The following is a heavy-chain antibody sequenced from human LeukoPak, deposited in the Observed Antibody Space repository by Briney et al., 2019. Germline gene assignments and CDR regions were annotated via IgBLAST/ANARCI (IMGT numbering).Heavy chain of an antibody. J-gene: IGHJ4*02. Sequence: GGSLRLSCAASGFTFSDYEMNWVRQAPGKGLEWLSYITSSSDYTNYADSVKGRFTISRDNAKKSLYLQMNSLRGEDTAVYYCARGSYYYFDYWGQGTLVTVSS. CDR1: GFTFSDYE. D-gene: IGHD1-26*01. V-gene: IGHV3-11*05. CDR2: ITSSSDYT. CDR3: ARGSYYYFDY.